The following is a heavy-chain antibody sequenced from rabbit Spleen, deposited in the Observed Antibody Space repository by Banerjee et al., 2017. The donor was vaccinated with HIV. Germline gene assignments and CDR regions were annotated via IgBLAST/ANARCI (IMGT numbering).Heavy chain of an antibody. V-gene: IGHV1S40*01. CDR3: ARDAGSGPYIDGYFNL. CDR2: IEPIFGNT. D-gene: IGHD8-1*01. J-gene: IGHJ4*01. Sequence: QSLEESGGDLVKPGASLTLTCTASGFSFSSSYYMCWVHQAPGKGLEWIGYIEPIFGNTYYANWVNGRFSISRENAQNTVFLQMTSLTAADTTTYFCARDAGSGPYIDGYFNLWGQGTLVTVS. CDR1: GFSFSSSYY.